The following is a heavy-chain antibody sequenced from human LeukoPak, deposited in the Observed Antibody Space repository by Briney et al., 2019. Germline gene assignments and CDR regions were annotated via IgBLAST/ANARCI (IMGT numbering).Heavy chain of an antibody. CDR1: GFTFSSYG. J-gene: IGHJ4*02. V-gene: IGHV3-23*01. Sequence: GGSLRLSCAASGFTFSSYGMSWVRQAPGKGLEWVSAISGSGGSTYYADSVKGRFTISRDNAKNTLYLQMNSLRAEDTAVYYCARVRWGGLYYFDYWGQGTLVTVSS. CDR3: ARVRWGGLYYFDY. D-gene: IGHD3-16*01. CDR2: ISGSGGST.